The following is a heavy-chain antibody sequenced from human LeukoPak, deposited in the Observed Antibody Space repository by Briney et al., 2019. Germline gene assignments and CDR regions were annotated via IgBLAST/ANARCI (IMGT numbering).Heavy chain of an antibody. CDR2: IYHSGST. J-gene: IGHJ4*02. D-gene: IGHD2-15*01. CDR1: GGSFSGYY. Sequence: SETLSLTCAVYGGSFSGYYWSWIRQPPGKGLQWIGTIYHSGSTYYNPSLKSRVTISVGTSKNQFSLKLSSVTAADTAVYYCARAIVVVAATYDYWGQGTLVTVSS. CDR3: ARAIVVVAATYDY. V-gene: IGHV4-34*01.